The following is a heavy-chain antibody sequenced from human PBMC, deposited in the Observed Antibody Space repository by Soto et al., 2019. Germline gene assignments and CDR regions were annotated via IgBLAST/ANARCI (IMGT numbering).Heavy chain of an antibody. J-gene: IGHJ4*02. CDR2: ISGSGGST. CDR1: GFTFSSYA. V-gene: IGHV3-23*01. CDR3: ARGAFGAYYFDY. Sequence: GGSLRLSCAASGFTFSSYAMSWVRQAPGKGLEWVSAISGSGGSTYYADSVTGRFTISRDNAKNTLYLQMSSLTAEDTAVYWCARGAFGAYYFDYWGQGTLVTVSS. D-gene: IGHD3-3*01.